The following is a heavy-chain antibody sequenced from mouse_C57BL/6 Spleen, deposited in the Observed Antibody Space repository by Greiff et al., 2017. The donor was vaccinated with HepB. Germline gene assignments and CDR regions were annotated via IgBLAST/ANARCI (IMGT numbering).Heavy chain of an antibody. V-gene: IGHV7-3*01. CDR3: ARSPFYGKPFDY. CDR2: IRNKANGYTT. CDR1: GFTFTDYY. D-gene: IGHD2-10*01. Sequence: DVKLVESGGGLVQPGGSLSLSCAASGFTFTDYYMSWVRQPPGKALEWLGFIRNKANGYTTEYSASVKGRFTISRDNSQSILYLQMNALRAEDSATYYCARSPFYGKPFDYWGQGTTLTVSS. J-gene: IGHJ2*01.